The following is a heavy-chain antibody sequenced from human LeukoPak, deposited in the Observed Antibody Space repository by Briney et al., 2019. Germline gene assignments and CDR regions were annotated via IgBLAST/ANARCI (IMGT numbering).Heavy chain of an antibody. Sequence: GGSLRLSCAASGSTVTTLAMTWVRQAPGKGLEWVSVIGESDGRAYYADSVKGRFTISRDESKNTLYLQMNSLRAEDTAVYYCAKDLVGATSYWGQGTLVTVSS. J-gene: IGHJ4*02. CDR2: IGESDGRA. CDR1: GSTVTTLA. D-gene: IGHD1-26*01. V-gene: IGHV3-23*01. CDR3: AKDLVGATSY.